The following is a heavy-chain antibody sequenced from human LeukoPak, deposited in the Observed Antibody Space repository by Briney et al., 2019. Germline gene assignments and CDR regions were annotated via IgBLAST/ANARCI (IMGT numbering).Heavy chain of an antibody. CDR1: GLTFSTSS. CDR3: TILSDCRGGTCYWSSFDF. Sequence: GGSLRLSCAASGLTFSTSSMSWVRQTPGKGLEWASSISGSGGSTYYGDSVKGRFTISRDNSKNTLYLQMNSLRAEDTAVYYCTILSDCRGGTCYWSSFDFWGQGTLVTVSS. J-gene: IGHJ4*02. D-gene: IGHD2-15*01. V-gene: IGHV3-23*01. CDR2: ISGSGGST.